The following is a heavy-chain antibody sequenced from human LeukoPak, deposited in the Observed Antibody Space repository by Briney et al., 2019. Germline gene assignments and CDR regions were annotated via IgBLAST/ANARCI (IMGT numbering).Heavy chain of an antibody. CDR3: ARGPTQEIFGINVWFDP. V-gene: IGHV3-74*01. J-gene: IGHJ5*02. Sequence: GGSLRLSCAAYGFTFSSYWMHWVRQAPGKGLVWVSRINSDGSSTSYADSVKGRFTISRDNAKNTLYLQMNSLRAEDTAVYYCARGPTQEIFGINVWFDPWGQGTLVTVSS. D-gene: IGHD3-3*01. CDR1: GFTFSSYW. CDR2: INSDGSST.